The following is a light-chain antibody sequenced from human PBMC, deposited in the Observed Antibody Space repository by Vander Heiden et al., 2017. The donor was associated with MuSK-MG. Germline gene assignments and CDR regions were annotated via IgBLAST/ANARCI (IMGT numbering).Light chain of an antibody. CDR3: QQNYSTPPLT. J-gene: IGKJ4*01. CDR1: QSISSY. V-gene: IGKV1-39*01. Sequence: DIQMTQSPSSLSASVGDRVTITCRASQSISSYLNWYQQKPGKAPKLLIYAASSLQSGVPSRFSGSGSGTDFTLTISSLQPEDFATYYCQQNYSTPPLTFGGGTKVEIK. CDR2: AAS.